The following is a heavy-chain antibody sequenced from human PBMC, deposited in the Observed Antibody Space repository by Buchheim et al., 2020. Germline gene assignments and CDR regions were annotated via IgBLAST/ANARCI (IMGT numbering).Heavy chain of an antibody. CDR3: AKVSTTGYSSSWTDPNWFDP. Sequence: EVQLLESGGGLVQPGGSLRLSCAASGFTFSSYAMSWVRQAPGKGLEWVSAISGSGGSTYYADSVKGRFTISRDNSKNTLYLQMNSLRAEDTAVYYCAKVSTTGYSSSWTDPNWFDPWGQGTL. CDR1: GFTFSSYA. V-gene: IGHV3-23*01. D-gene: IGHD6-13*01. CDR2: ISGSGGST. J-gene: IGHJ5*02.